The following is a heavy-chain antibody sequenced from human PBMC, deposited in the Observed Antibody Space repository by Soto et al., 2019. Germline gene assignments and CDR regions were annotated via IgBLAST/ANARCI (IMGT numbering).Heavy chain of an antibody. V-gene: IGHV1-18*01. D-gene: IGHD2-21*01. J-gene: IGHJ5*02. CDR1: GYTFTSYG. Sequence: ASVKVSCKASGYTFTSYGISWVRQAPGQGLEWMGWISAYNGNTNYSQKLQGRVTMTTDTSTSTAYMELRSLRSDDTAVYYCARDCGGLTTIWFVPWGQGTLVTVSS. CDR2: ISAYNGNT. CDR3: ARDCGGLTTIWFVP.